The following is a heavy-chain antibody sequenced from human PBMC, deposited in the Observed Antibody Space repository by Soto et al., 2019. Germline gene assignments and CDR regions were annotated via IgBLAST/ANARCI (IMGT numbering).Heavy chain of an antibody. V-gene: IGHV3-33*01. CDR3: ARGLRGVRDY. CDR2: ISNDENIK. D-gene: IGHD5-12*01. CDR1: GFNFGNFG. J-gene: IGHJ4*02. Sequence: GGSQRLSCVASGFNFGNFGMHWVRQAPGKGLEWLTVISNDENIKQDSVRGRFAIARDNSKNTMYLHLTSLRAEDTAIYYCARGLRGVRDYWGQGTLVTVSS.